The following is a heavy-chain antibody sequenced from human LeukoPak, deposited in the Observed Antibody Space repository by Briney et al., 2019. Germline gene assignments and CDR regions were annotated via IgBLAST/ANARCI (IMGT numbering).Heavy chain of an antibody. CDR2: ISAYNGNT. D-gene: IGHD3-9*01. V-gene: IGHV1-18*01. CDR1: GGTFSSYA. Sequence: ASVKVSCKASGGTFSSYAISWVRQAPGQGLEWMGWISAYNGNTNYAQKLQGRVTMTTDTSTSTAYMELRSLRSEDTAVYYCARANLYDTSYYFDYWGQGTLVTVSS. J-gene: IGHJ4*02. CDR3: ARANLYDTSYYFDY.